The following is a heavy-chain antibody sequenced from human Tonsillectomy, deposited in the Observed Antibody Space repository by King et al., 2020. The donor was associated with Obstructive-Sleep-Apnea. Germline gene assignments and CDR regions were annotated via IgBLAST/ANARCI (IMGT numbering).Heavy chain of an antibody. CDR1: GGSISSYY. CDR2: IYYSRST. Sequence: QVQLQESGPGLVKPSETLSLTCTVAGGSISSYYWSWIRQPPGKGLEGIGYIYYSRSTNYNPSLKSRVTISVDTSKNQFSLKLSSVTAADTAEYYCARLDVDTAMEGSAFDIWGQGTMVTVSS. V-gene: IGHV4-59*08. D-gene: IGHD5-18*01. CDR3: ARLDVDTAMEGSAFDI. J-gene: IGHJ3*02.